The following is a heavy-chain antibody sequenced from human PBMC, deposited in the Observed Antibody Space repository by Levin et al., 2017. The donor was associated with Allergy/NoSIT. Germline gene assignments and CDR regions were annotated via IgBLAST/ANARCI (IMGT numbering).Heavy chain of an antibody. CDR1: GFTISEYA. CDR3: AKKQGGTSGFSFDV. CDR2: ITGGGFNT. V-gene: IGHV3-23*01. J-gene: IGHJ3*01. D-gene: IGHD1-1*01. Sequence: HTGGSLRLSCAVSGFTISEYAMAWVRQAPGKGLEWVSVITGGGFNTYYGDSVKGRFTVSRDDSKDTLYLELNSLRAEDTAVYYCAKKQGGTSGFSFDVWGQGTMVTVSS.